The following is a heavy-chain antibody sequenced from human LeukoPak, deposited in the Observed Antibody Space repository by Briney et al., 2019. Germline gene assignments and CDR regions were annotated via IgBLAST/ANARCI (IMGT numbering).Heavy chain of an antibody. D-gene: IGHD6-6*01. Sequence: SETLSLTCTVSGGSISSYYWSWIRQPPGKGLEWIGFIHYSGITNYNPSLKSRVTISVDTSKNQFSLKLRSVTAADTAVYYCARGSIEYSSSNGFDYWGQGTLVTVSS. J-gene: IGHJ4*02. CDR2: IHYSGIT. V-gene: IGHV4-59*01. CDR3: ARGSIEYSSSNGFDY. CDR1: GGSISSYY.